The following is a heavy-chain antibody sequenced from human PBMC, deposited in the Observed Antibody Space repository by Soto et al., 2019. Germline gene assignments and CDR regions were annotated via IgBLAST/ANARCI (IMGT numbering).Heavy chain of an antibody. CDR3: ASEGYYYDSSGYYPTYFDY. Sequence: GGSLRLSCAASGFTFSSYSMNWVRQAPGKGLEWVSYISSSSSTIYYADSVKGRFTISRDNVKNSLYLQMNSLRDEDTAVYYCASEGYYYDSSGYYPTYFDYWGQGTLVTVSS. CDR2: ISSSSSTI. CDR1: GFTFSSYS. J-gene: IGHJ4*02. D-gene: IGHD3-22*01. V-gene: IGHV3-48*02.